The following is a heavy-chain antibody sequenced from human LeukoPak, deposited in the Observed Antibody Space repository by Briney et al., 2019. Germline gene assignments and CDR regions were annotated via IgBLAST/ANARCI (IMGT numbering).Heavy chain of an antibody. J-gene: IGHJ1*01. CDR3: AKDSLRITIFGVAPGDFQH. V-gene: IGHV3-48*04. D-gene: IGHD3-3*01. CDR1: GFTFSSYS. CDR2: ISSSSSTI. Sequence: PGGSLRLSCAASGFTFSSYSMNWVRQAPGKGLEWVSYISSSSSTIYYADSVKGRFTISRDNAKNSLYLQMNSLRAEDTAVYHCAKDSLRITIFGVAPGDFQHWGQGTLVTVSS.